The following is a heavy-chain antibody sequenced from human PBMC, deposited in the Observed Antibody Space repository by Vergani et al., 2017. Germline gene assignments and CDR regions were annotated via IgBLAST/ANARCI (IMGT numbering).Heavy chain of an antibody. CDR3: AKTLVDTAPDYYYYYMDV. CDR1: GFTFSSYG. CDR2: ISYDGSNK. Sequence: QVQLVESGGGVVQPGRSLRLSCAASGFTFSSYGMHWVRQAPGKGLEWVAVISYDGSNKYYADSVKGRFTISRDNSKSTLYLQMNSLRAEDTAVYYCAKTLVDTAPDYYYYYMDVWGKGTTVTVSS. V-gene: IGHV3-30*18. D-gene: IGHD5-18*01. J-gene: IGHJ6*03.